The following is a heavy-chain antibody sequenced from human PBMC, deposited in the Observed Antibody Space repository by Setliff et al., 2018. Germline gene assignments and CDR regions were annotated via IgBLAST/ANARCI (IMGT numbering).Heavy chain of an antibody. Sequence: GGSLRLSCAASGFTFSNARMNWVRQAPGKGLEWVGRIKGKTDGLTTDYAAPVKGRFTISRDDSKNTLYLQMNSLKTEDTAVYYCTTDPSPTFGGVIGAAFDIWGQGTMVTVSS. V-gene: IGHV3-15*07. CDR1: GFTFSNAR. CDR3: TTDPSPTFGGVIGAAFDI. D-gene: IGHD3-16*01. J-gene: IGHJ3*02. CDR2: IKGKTDGLTT.